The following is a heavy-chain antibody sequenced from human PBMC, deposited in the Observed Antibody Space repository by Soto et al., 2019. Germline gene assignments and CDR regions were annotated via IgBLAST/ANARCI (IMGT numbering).Heavy chain of an antibody. Sequence: GGSLRLSCAASRFTFSSYWMSWVRQAPGKGLEWVASIKQDGSEIYYVDSVKGRFTISRDNAKNSLFLQMNSLRAEDTAVYYCARDSHWGQGTLVTVSS. CDR2: IKQDGSEI. J-gene: IGHJ4*02. V-gene: IGHV3-7*01. CDR1: RFTFSSYW. CDR3: ARDSH.